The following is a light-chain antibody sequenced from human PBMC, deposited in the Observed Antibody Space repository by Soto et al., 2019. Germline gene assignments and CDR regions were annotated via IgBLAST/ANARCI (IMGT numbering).Light chain of an antibody. J-gene: IGKJ1*01. CDR3: LQDYDYPRT. CDR1: QGIRDE. CDR2: AAS. V-gene: IGKV1-6*01. Sequence: AIQMTQSPSSLSASVGDRVTITCRASQGIRDELGWYQQKAGKAPNLLISAASRLQSGVPSRFSDRGSGTDFTLTISSLQPEDFATYYCLQDYDYPRTFGQGTKVELK.